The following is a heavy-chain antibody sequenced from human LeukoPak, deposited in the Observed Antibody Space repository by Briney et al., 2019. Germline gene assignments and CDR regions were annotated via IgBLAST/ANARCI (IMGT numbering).Heavy chain of an antibody. D-gene: IGHD3-10*01. CDR3: ARDGMVRGASYN. J-gene: IGHJ4*02. Sequence: PGGSLRLSCETSGFSFSNHWMNWVRQAPGKGLEWVANIKQDGSEKNYVDSVKGRFTISRDNAKNSLYLQMNSLRVEDTAVYYCARDGMVRGASYNWGQGTLVTVSS. CDR2: IKQDGSEK. CDR1: GFSFSNHW. V-gene: IGHV3-7*01.